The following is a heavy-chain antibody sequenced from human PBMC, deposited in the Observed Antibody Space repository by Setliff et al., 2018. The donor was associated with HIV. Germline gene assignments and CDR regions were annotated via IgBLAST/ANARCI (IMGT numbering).Heavy chain of an antibody. CDR1: GGSISSYY. CDR2: IYYSGST. CDR3: ARRAVQDGSITSSNWFDP. D-gene: IGHD2-2*01. V-gene: IGHV4-59*08. J-gene: IGHJ5*02. Sequence: PSETLSLTCTVSGGSISSYYWTWIRQPPGKGLEWIGYIYYSGSTNYNPSLKSRVTMSIDTSKHQFSLKLNSVTAADTAVYYCARRAVQDGSITSSNWFDPWGQGTLVTVSS.